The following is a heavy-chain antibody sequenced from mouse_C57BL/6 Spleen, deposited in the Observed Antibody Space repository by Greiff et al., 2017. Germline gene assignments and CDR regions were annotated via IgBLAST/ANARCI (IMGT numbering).Heavy chain of an antibody. CDR3: AGGYDVGAMDY. CDR2: IYPGDGDT. D-gene: IGHD2-2*01. CDR1: GYAFSSSW. Sequence: QVQLQQSGPELVKPGASVKISCKASGYAFSSSWMNWVKQRPGQGLEWIGRIYPGDGDTNYNGKFKGKATLTADKSSSTAYMQLSSLTSEDSAVYFCAGGYDVGAMDYWGQGTSVTVSS. V-gene: IGHV1-82*01. J-gene: IGHJ4*01.